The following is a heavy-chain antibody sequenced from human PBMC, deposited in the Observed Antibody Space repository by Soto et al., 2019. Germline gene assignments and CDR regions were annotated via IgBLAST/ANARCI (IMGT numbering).Heavy chain of an antibody. J-gene: IGHJ4*02. CDR2: IIPIFDTT. CDR1: GYTFTSYG. CDR3: AREGRLTGTDGFDY. D-gene: IGHD1-20*01. Sequence: ASVKFSCKASGYTFTSYGISWVRQAPGQGLEWMGMIIPIFDTTNYAQKFQGRVTITADTSTSTAYMGLSSLRSEDTAVYYCAREGRLTGTDGFDYWGQGTLVTVSS. V-gene: IGHV1-69*06.